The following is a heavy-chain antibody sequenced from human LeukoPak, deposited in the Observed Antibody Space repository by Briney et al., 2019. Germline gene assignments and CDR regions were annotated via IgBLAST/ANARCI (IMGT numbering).Heavy chain of an antibody. CDR1: GGSISGPGYA. Sequence: SETLSLTCGVSGGSISGPGYAWSWIRQPPGNGLEWIGYIYFSESTYYSPSLKSRVSISLDRFKNQFSLKLTSVAAADTAVYFCARNHLATGVFDYWGQGALVTVSS. V-gene: IGHV4-30-2*01. CDR3: ARNHLATGVFDY. D-gene: IGHD5-12*01. CDR2: IYFSEST. J-gene: IGHJ4*02.